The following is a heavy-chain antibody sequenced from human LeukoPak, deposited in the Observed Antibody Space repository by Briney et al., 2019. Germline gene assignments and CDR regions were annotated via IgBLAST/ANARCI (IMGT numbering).Heavy chain of an antibody. Sequence: PSETLSLTCTVSGGSISSYYWSWIRQPPGKGLEWIGYIYYSGSTNYNPSLKSRVTISVDTSKNQFSLKLSSVTAADTAVYYCASSHYYGSGKHPGYMDVWGKGTTVTVSS. CDR1: GGSISSYY. J-gene: IGHJ6*03. CDR2: IYYSGST. V-gene: IGHV4-59*01. D-gene: IGHD3-10*01. CDR3: ASSHYYGSGKHPGYMDV.